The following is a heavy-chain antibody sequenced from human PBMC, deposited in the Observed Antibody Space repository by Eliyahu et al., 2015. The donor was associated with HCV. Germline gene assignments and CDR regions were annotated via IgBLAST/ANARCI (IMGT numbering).Heavy chain of an antibody. V-gene: IGHV4-59*01. D-gene: IGHD6-19*01. J-gene: IGHJ5*02. CDR1: XGSITTYX. CDR3: ASGGGGIAVAGTGGWFDP. Sequence: QVQLQESGPGLVKPSXTLSLTCTVSXGSITTYXWSXIRQPPGKGLEWIGYIXYXGSTNYNPSLKSRVTISVDMSKNQFSLNLTSVTAADTAVYYCASGGGGIAVAGTGGWFDPWGQGTLVTVSS. CDR2: IXYXGST.